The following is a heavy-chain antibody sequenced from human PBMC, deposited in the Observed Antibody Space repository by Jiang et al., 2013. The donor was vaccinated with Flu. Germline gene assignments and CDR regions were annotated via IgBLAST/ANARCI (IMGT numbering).Heavy chain of an antibody. CDR2: ISPDGSNT. J-gene: IGHJ4*02. Sequence: GVVQPGRSLRLSCAASGFIFSTYAMHWVRQLPGKGPEWVATISPDGSNTYYLDSVKGRITISRDNSKNTVYLQMNSLRSGDTAIYYCARDKINCFDYWGQGTLVTVSS. V-gene: IGHV3-30*03. CDR1: GFIFSTYA. CDR3: ARDKINCFDY.